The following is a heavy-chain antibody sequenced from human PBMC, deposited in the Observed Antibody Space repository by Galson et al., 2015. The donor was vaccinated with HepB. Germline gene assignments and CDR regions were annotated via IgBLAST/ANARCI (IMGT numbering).Heavy chain of an antibody. CDR3: ARHYYYDSSGYQFDY. CDR2: IYYSGST. V-gene: IGHV4-39*01. CDR1: GGSISSSSYY. J-gene: IGHJ4*02. Sequence: ETLSLTCTVSGGSISSSSYYWGWIRQPPGKGLEWIGSIYYSGSTYYNPSLKSRVTISVDTSKNQFSLKLSSVTAADTAVYYCARHYYYDSSGYQFDYWGQGTLVTVSS. D-gene: IGHD3-22*01.